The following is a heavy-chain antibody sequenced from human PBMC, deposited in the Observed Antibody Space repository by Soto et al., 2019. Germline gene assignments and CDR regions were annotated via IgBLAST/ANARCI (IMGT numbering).Heavy chain of an antibody. CDR1: GFTFSSYA. CDR3: ARGTLLWFGTGYYGMDV. V-gene: IGHV3-30-3*01. Sequence: GGSLRLSCAASGFTFSSYAMHWVRQAPGKGLEWVAVISYDGSNKYYADSVKGRFTISRDNSKNTLYLQMNSLRAEDTAVYYCARGTLLWFGTGYYGMDVWGQGTTVTVSS. CDR2: ISYDGSNK. J-gene: IGHJ6*02. D-gene: IGHD3-10*01.